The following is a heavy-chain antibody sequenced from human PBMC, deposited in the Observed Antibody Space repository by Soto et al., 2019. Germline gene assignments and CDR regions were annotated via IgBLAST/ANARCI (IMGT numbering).Heavy chain of an antibody. Sequence: QVQLVQSGAEVKKPGSSVKVSCKASGGTFSSYTVSWVRQAPGQGLEWMGRIVPILGVPNYAQRFQGRVTITADKGTTTAYMTLSSLRAEDTAVYYCARDRYGYGWGSTIDYWGQGTLVTVSS. J-gene: IGHJ4*02. CDR3: ARDRYGYGWGSTIDY. CDR1: GGTFSSYT. D-gene: IGHD3-10*01. V-gene: IGHV1-69*08. CDR2: IVPILGVP.